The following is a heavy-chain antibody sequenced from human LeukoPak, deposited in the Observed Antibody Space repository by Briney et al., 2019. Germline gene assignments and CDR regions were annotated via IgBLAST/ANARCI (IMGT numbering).Heavy chain of an antibody. V-gene: IGHV3-74*01. Sequence: GGSLRLSCAASGFTFKLHWMHWVRQAPGKGPVWVSRINDDGSSTSYADSVKGRFTISRDDAKNTLYLQMNSLRAEDTAVYYCVRGGASTWSWGQGTLVTVSS. CDR1: GFTFKLHW. CDR2: INDDGSST. D-gene: IGHD2-15*01. CDR3: VRGGASTWS. J-gene: IGHJ5*02.